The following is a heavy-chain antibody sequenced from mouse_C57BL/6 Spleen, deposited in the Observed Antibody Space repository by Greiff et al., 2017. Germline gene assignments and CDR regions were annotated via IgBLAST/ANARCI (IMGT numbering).Heavy chain of an antibody. CDR2: FHPYNDDT. V-gene: IGHV1-47*01. Sequence: QVQLKESGAELVKPGASVKMSCKASGYTFTTYPIEWMKQNHGKSLEWIGNFHPYNDDTKYNEKFKGKATLTVEKSSSTVYLELSRLTSDDSAVYYCARGGSYDSYFDYWGQGTTLTVSS. CDR3: ARGGSYDSYFDY. D-gene: IGHD2-4*01. CDR1: GYTFTTYP. J-gene: IGHJ2*01.